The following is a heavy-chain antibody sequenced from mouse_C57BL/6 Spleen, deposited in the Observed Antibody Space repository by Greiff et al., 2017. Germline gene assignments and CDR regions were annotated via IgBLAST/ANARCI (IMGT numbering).Heavy chain of an antibody. V-gene: IGHV2-6-1*01. CDR3: ARHGGSSHWYFDV. CDR1: GFSLTSYG. J-gene: IGHJ1*03. D-gene: IGHD1-1*01. CDR2: IWSDGST. Sequence: QVQLKESGPGLVAPSQSLSITCTVSGFSLTSYGVHWVRQPPGKGLEWLVVIWSDGSTTYNSALKSRLSISKDNSKSQVFLKMNSLQTDDTAMYCCARHGGSSHWYFDVWGTGTTVTVSS.